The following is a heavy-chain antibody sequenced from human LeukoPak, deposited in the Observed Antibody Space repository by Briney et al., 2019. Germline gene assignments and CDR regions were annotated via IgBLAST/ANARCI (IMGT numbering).Heavy chain of an antibody. D-gene: IGHD4-23*01. Sequence: SETLSLTCTVSGGSISSGYYWGWIRQPPGKGLEWIGSIYHSGSTYYNPSLKSRVTISVDTSKDQFSLRLTSVTAADTAVYHCVRLSVVSPHRYFDLWGRGTLVTVSS. J-gene: IGHJ2*01. CDR3: VRLSVVSPHRYFDL. CDR1: GGSISSGYY. V-gene: IGHV4-38-2*02. CDR2: IYHSGST.